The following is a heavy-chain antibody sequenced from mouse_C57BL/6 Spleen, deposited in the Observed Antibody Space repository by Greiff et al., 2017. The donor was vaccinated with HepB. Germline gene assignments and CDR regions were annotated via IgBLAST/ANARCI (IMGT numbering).Heavy chain of an antibody. V-gene: IGHV1-54*01. CDR3: ARWDYPDYFDY. CDR2: INPGSGGT. CDR1: GYAFTNYL. J-gene: IGHJ2*01. Sequence: VKLMESGAELVRPGTSVKVSCKASGYAFTNYLIEWVKQRPGQGLEWIGVINPGSGGTNYNEKFKGKATLTADKSSSTAYMQLSSLTSEDSAVYFCARWDYPDYFDYWGQGTTLTVSS. D-gene: IGHD5-5*01.